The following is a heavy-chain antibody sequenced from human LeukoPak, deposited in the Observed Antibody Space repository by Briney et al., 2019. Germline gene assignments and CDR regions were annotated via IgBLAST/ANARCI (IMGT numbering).Heavy chain of an antibody. CDR2: IYYSGST. D-gene: IGHD6-13*01. J-gene: IGHJ4*02. CDR1: GGSISSYY. V-gene: IGHV4-59*01. Sequence: PSETLSLTCTVSGGSISSYYWSWIRQPPGKGLEWIGYIYYSGSTNYNPSLKSRVTISVDTSKNQFSLKLSSVTAADTAVYYCAREWAAAGFFDYWGQGTLVTVSS. CDR3: AREWAAAGFFDY.